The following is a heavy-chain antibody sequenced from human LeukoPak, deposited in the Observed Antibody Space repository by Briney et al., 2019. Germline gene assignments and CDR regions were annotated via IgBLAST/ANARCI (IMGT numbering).Heavy chain of an antibody. V-gene: IGHV4-4*07. CDR3: ARVQALNYYDSSGHYYVLDY. J-gene: IGHJ4*02. CDR1: GGSISSYY. D-gene: IGHD3-22*01. CDR2: IYTSGST. Sequence: SETLSLTCTVSGGSISSYYWSWIRQPAGKGLEWIGRIYTSGSTNYNPSLKSRVTMSVDTSKNQFSLKLSSVTAADTAVYYCARVQALNYYDSSGHYYVLDYWGQGTLVTVSS.